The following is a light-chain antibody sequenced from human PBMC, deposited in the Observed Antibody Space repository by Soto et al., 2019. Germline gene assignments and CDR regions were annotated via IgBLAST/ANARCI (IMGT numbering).Light chain of an antibody. J-gene: IGLJ2*01. CDR2: SYN. V-gene: IGLV1-44*01. Sequence: QSVLTQPPSASGTPGQRVTICCSGSISNIGSNTVSWFQQLPGAAPKLLIHSYNQRPSGVPDRFSGSKSGTSASLAISGLQSEDEADYFCAAWDNSLNAVVFGGGTKLTVL. CDR1: ISNIGSNT. CDR3: AAWDNSLNAVV.